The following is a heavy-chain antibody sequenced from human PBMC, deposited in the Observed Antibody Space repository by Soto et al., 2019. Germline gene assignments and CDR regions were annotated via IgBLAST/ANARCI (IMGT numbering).Heavy chain of an antibody. Sequence: SETLSLTCTVSGGSISSYYWSWIRQPAGKGLEWIGRIYTSGSTNYNPSLKSRVTMSVDTSKNQFSLKLSSVTAADTAVYYCARDRESFSSDWFDPWGQGTLVTVSS. CDR1: GGSISSYY. V-gene: IGHV4-4*07. J-gene: IGHJ5*02. D-gene: IGHD3-16*01. CDR2: IYTSGST. CDR3: ARDRESFSSDWFDP.